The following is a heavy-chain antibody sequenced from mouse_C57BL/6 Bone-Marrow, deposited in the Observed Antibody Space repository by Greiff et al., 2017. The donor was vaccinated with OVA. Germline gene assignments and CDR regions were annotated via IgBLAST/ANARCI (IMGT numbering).Heavy chain of an antibody. D-gene: IGHD1-1*01. V-gene: IGHV1-63*01. CDR3: ARRGYYYGSRDAMDY. J-gene: IGHJ4*01. Sequence: QVQLQQSGAELVRPGTSVKMSCKASGYTFTNYWIGWAKQRPGHGLEWIGDIYPGGGYTNYNEKFKGKATLTADKSSSTAYMQFSSLTSEDSAIYYCARRGYYYGSRDAMDYWGQGTSVTVSS. CDR1: GYTFTNYW. CDR2: IYPGGGYT.